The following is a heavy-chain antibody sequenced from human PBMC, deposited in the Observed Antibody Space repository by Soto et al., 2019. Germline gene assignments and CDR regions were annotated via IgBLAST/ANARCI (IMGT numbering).Heavy chain of an antibody. Sequence: PSETLSLTCAVYGGSFGAYYWSWIRQPPGKGLEWLGEINHSGNTNYNPSLKSRVTISIGTSKNHFSLKVTSVTAADTAVYYCTTDRGNYWGQGTLVTVSS. V-gene: IGHV4-34*01. J-gene: IGHJ4*02. CDR2: INHSGNT. CDR1: GGSFGAYY. CDR3: TTDRGNY.